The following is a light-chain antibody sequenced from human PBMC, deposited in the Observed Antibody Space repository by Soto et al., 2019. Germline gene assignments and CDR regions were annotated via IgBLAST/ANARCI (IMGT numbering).Light chain of an antibody. Sequence: DIQMTQSPCSLSASVXYXXTXXFRASQSISSWLAWYPQKPGKAPKLLIYDASSLESGVPSRFSGSGSGTEFTLTISSLQPDDFATYYCQHYNSYGTFGQGTKVDIK. J-gene: IGKJ1*01. CDR2: DAS. V-gene: IGKV1-5*01. CDR1: QSISSW. CDR3: QHYNSYGT.